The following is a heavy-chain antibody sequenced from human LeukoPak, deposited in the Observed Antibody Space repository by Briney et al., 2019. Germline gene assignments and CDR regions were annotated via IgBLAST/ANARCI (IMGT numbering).Heavy chain of an antibody. CDR1: GFTFSSYA. J-gene: IGHJ4*02. CDR2: ISGSGGST. Sequence: GGSLRLSCAASGFTFSSYAMSWVRQAPGKGLEWVSAISGSGGSTYYADSVKGRFTISRDNSKNTLYLQMNSLRAEDTAVYYCAKDTWIQLWFSIDYWGRGTLVTVSS. CDR3: AKDTWIQLWFSIDY. D-gene: IGHD5-18*01. V-gene: IGHV3-23*01.